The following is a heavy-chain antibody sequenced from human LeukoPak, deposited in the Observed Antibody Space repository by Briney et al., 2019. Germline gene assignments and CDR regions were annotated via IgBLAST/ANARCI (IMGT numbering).Heavy chain of an antibody. Sequence: GASVKVSCKASGYTFTGYYMHWVRQAPGQGLEWMGWINPNSGATNYAQKFQGRVTVIRDTSISTAYMDLSRLRSDDTAVYYCARAGVWDYSDSSGHHNAAFDIWGQGTMVTVSS. CDR3: ARAGVWDYSDSSGHHNAAFDI. CDR2: INPNSGAT. V-gene: IGHV1-2*02. CDR1: GYTFTGYY. J-gene: IGHJ3*02. D-gene: IGHD3-22*01.